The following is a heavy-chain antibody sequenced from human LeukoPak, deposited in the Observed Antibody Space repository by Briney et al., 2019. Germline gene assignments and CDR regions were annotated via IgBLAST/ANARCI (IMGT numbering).Heavy chain of an antibody. J-gene: IGHJ4*02. CDR1: GFTFSSYG. V-gene: IGHV3-33*01. CDR2: IWYDGSNK. CDR3: ARDSSSWSPNFDY. D-gene: IGHD6-13*01. Sequence: GGSLRLSCAASGFTFSSYGMHWVRQAPGKGLEWVAVIWYDGSNKYYADSVKGRFTISRDNSKNTLYLQMNSLRAEDTAVYYCARDSSSWSPNFDYWAREPWSPSPQ.